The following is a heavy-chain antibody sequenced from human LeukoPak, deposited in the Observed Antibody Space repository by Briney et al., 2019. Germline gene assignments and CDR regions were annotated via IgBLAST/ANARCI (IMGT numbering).Heavy chain of an antibody. D-gene: IGHD3-10*01. CDR3: VRLPGGRDWYFEL. J-gene: IGHJ2*01. CDR1: GGSINSDY. Sequence: PSETLSLTCTVSGGSINSDYWSWIRQFPGKGLEWIGYVYYNGGTNYNPSLESRVTISVDMSKNQFSLRLNSMTAADTAVYFCVRLPGGRDWYFELWGRGTLVTVSS. CDR2: VYYNGGT. V-gene: IGHV4-59*01.